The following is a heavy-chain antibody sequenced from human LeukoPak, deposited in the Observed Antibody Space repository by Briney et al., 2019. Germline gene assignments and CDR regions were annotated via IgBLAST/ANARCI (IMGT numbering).Heavy chain of an antibody. Sequence: ASVKVSCTASGYTFTGYHVHWVRQAPGQGLEWMGWINPNSGGTNYAQKFQDRVSMTTDTSTSTAYMELRRLSSDDTAVYYCARVPSRWLQFGYYFDYWGQGTLVTVSS. CDR2: INPNSGGT. CDR3: ARVPSRWLQFGYYFDY. V-gene: IGHV1-2*02. J-gene: IGHJ4*02. D-gene: IGHD5-24*01. CDR1: GYTFTGYH.